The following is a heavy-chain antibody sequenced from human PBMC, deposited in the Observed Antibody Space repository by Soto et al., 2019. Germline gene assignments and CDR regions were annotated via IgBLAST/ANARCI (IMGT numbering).Heavy chain of an antibody. Sequence: QVTLKESGPVLVKPTETLTLTCTVSAFSLSNSRMVLSWIRQPPGKALEWLAHIFSNDEKSYSTSLKSRLTISKDTSKSQLILTMTNMDPVDTGTYYCARVFIEGGWFDPWGQGTLVTVSS. D-gene: IGHD1-26*01. V-gene: IGHV2-26*01. CDR1: AFSLSNSRMV. J-gene: IGHJ5*02. CDR2: IFSNDEK. CDR3: ARVFIEGGWFDP.